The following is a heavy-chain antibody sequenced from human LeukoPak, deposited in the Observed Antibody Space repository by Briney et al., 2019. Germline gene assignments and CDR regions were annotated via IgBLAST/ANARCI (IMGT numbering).Heavy chain of an antibody. V-gene: IGHV4-39*07. D-gene: IGHD1-26*01. CDR3: ARGYFVGATPHDAFDI. CDR1: GGSISSSSYY. CDR2: IYYSGST. Sequence: SETLSLTCTVSGGSISSSSYYWGWIRQPPGKGLEWIGSIYYSGSTYYNPSLKSRVTISVDTSKNQFSLKLSSVTAADTAVYYCARGYFVGATPHDAFDIWGQGTMVTVSS. J-gene: IGHJ3*02.